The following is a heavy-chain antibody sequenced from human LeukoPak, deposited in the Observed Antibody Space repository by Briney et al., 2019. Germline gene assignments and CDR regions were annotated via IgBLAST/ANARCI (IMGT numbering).Heavy chain of an antibody. CDR2: IYHSGST. D-gene: IGHD3-10*01. CDR1: GGSISSGYY. J-gene: IGHJ4*01. Sequence: SGTLSLTCNVSGGSISSGYYWGWIRQPPGKGLEWIGSIYHSGSTYYNPSLKSRVTISVDTSKNQFSLKLSSVTAADTAVYYCARDRGGANDYWGHGTLVTVSS. V-gene: IGHV4-38-2*02. CDR3: ARDRGGANDY.